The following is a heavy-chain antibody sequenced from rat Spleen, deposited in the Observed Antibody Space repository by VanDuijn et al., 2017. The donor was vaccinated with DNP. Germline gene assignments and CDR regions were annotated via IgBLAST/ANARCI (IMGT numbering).Heavy chain of an antibody. V-gene: IGHV2-72*01. CDR3: TRHEYYFDY. CDR1: GFSLSSYH. J-gene: IGHJ2*01. Sequence: QVQLKESGPGLVQPSQTLSPTCPVSGFSLSSYHVSWVRQPPGKRLVWMGSIWAAGGTNYNSAVQSRLSISRDTSKSQVFLEMHSLQPEDTGTYYCTRHEYYFDYWGQGVMVTVSS. CDR2: IWAAGGT.